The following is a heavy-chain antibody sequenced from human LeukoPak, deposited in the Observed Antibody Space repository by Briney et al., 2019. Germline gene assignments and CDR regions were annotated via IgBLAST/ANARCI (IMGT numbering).Heavy chain of an antibody. CDR1: GGSISSYY. J-gene: IGHJ4*02. D-gene: IGHD3-9*01. CDR2: IYYSGST. V-gene: IGHV4-59*01. Sequence: SETLSLTCTVSGGSISSYYWSWIRQPPGKGLEWIGYIYYSGSTNYNPSLKSRVTISVDTSKNQFSLKLSSVTAADTAVYYCARRYDILTGYRLYYFDYWGQGTLVTVSS. CDR3: ARRYDILTGYRLYYFDY.